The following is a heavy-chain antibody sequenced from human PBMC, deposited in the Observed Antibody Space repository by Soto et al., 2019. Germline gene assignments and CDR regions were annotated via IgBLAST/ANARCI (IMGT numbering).Heavy chain of an antibody. D-gene: IGHD3-3*01. V-gene: IGHV4-39*01. CDR2: IYYSGST. CDR3: ARHPYYDFWSGYYFDY. Sequence: SETLSLTCTVSGGSIGSSSDYWGWIRQPPGKGLEWIGSIYYSGSTYYNPSLKSRVTISVDTSKNQFSLKLSSVTAADTAVYYCARHPYYDFWSGYYFDYWGQGTLVTVSS. CDR1: GGSIGSSSDY. J-gene: IGHJ4*02.